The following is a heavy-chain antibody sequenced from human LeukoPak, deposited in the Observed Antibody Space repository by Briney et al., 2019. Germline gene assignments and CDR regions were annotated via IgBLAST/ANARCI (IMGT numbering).Heavy chain of an antibody. D-gene: IGHD4-23*01. J-gene: IGHJ4*02. Sequence: SVKVSCKASGGTFSSYAISWVRQAPGQGLEWMGGITPIFGTANYAQKFQGRVTITADKSTSTAYMELSSLRSEDTAVYYCARYAGNSPIDYYFDFWGQGTLVTVSS. V-gene: IGHV1-69*06. CDR3: ARYAGNSPIDYYFDF. CDR2: ITPIFGTA. CDR1: GGTFSSYA.